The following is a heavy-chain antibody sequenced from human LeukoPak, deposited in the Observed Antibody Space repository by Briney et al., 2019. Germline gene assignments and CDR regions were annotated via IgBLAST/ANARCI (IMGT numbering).Heavy chain of an antibody. V-gene: IGHV3-48*03. D-gene: IGHD3-22*01. J-gene: IGHJ4*02. Sequence: GGSLRLSCAASGFTFSSYEMNWVRQAPGKGLEWVSYISSSGSTIYYADSVKGRFTISRDNAKNSLYLQMNSLRAEDTAVYYCATEYYDSSGYYFFDYWGQGTLVTVSS. CDR3: ATEYYDSSGYYFFDY. CDR1: GFTFSSYE. CDR2: ISSSGSTI.